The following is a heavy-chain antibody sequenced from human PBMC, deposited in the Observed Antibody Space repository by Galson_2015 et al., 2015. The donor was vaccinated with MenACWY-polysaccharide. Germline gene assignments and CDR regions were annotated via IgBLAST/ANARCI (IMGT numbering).Heavy chain of an antibody. V-gene: IGHV4-39*07. CDR3: ARDPGSRITMIVVAPDV. CDR1: GGSISSSSYY. CDR2: IYYSGST. Sequence: ETLSLTCTASGGSISSSSYYWGWIRQPPGKGLEWIGSIYYSGSTYYNPSLKSRVTISVDTSKNQFSLKLSSVTAADTAVYYCARDPGSRITMIVVAPDVWGQGTTVTVSS. D-gene: IGHD3-22*01. J-gene: IGHJ6*02.